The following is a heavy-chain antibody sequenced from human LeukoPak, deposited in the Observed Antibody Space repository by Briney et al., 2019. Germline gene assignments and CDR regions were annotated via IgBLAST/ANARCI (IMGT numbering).Heavy chain of an antibody. J-gene: IGHJ4*02. Sequence: ASVKVSCKASGGTFSSYAISWVRQAPGQGLEWMGGIIPIFGTANYAQKFQGRVTITADKSTSSAYMELSSLRSEDTAVYYCARETYYYDSSGYWSLAYYFDYWGQGTLVTVSS. D-gene: IGHD3-22*01. CDR1: GGTFSSYA. V-gene: IGHV1-69*06. CDR3: ARETYYYDSSGYWSLAYYFDY. CDR2: IIPIFGTA.